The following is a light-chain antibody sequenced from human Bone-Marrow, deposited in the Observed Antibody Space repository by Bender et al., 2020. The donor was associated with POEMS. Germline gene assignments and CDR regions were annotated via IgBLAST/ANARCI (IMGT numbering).Light chain of an antibody. CDR3: SSYTSSGTWV. J-gene: IGLJ3*02. Sequence: QSALAQPASVSGSPGQSLTISCTGTSTDVGAYDYVSWYQQHPGEAPKLKIYDVSNRPSGVSNRFSGAKSGNTASLTVSGLQAEDEADYYCSSYTSSGTWVFGGGTKVTVL. CDR1: STDVGAYDY. CDR2: DVS. V-gene: IGLV2-14*03.